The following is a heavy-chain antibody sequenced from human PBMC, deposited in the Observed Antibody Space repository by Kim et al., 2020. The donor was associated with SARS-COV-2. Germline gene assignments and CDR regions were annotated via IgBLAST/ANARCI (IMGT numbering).Heavy chain of an antibody. CDR3: ARALAHYYGSGSYSPLDC. Sequence: ARFTISRDNAKNSLYLQMNSLRAEDPAVYYCARALAHYYGSGSYSPLDCWGQGTLVTVSS. D-gene: IGHD3-10*01. V-gene: IGHV3-11*01. J-gene: IGHJ4*02.